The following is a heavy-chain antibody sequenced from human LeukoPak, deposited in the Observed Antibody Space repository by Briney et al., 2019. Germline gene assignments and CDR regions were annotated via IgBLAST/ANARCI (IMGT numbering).Heavy chain of an antibody. D-gene: IGHD2-21*01. CDR2: IYYSGTT. J-gene: IGHJ4*02. Sequence: SETLSLTCTVSGGSFSSNGYYWVWIRQPPGKGLEWIGSIYYSGTTYYNPSLKSRVTISVDTSKNQFSLKLSSVTAADTAVYYCARLVDAPRDFDYWGQGTLVTVSS. CDR3: ARLVDAPRDFDY. V-gene: IGHV4-39*01. CDR1: GGSFSSNGYY.